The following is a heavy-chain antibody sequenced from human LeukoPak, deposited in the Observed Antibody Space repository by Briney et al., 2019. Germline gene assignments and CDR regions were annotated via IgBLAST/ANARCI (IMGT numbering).Heavy chain of an antibody. CDR2: INPSGGST. V-gene: IGHV1-46*01. Sequence: GASVKVSCKASGYTFTSYYMHWVRQAPGQGLEWMGIINPSGGSTSYAQKFQGRVTMTRDTSTSTVYMELSSLRSEDTAVYYCAKSSGWYDWYSDLWGRGTLVTVSS. CDR1: GYTFTSYY. CDR3: AKSSGWYDWYSDL. J-gene: IGHJ2*01. D-gene: IGHD6-19*01.